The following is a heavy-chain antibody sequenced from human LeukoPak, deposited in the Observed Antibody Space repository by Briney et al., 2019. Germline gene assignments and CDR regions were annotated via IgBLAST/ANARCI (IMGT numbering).Heavy chain of an antibody. CDR2: ISAYNGNT. V-gene: IGHV1-18*01. Sequence: ASVKVSCKASGYTFTNYAISWVRQAPGQGLEWVGWISAYNGNTNYAQKLQGRLTMTTDTSTSTAYMDLRSLRSDDTAVYYCARVRNSGFRYVDSWGQGTLVTVSS. CDR1: GYTFTNYA. CDR3: ARVRNSGFRYVDS. D-gene: IGHD5-12*01. J-gene: IGHJ4*02.